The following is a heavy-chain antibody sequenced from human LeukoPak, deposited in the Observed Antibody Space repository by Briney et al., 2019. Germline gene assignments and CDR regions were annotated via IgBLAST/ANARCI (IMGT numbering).Heavy chain of an antibody. CDR3: ARSKGNNPFDY. CDR1: GGSIRSYY. Sequence: PSETLSLTCTVSGGSIRSYYWSLIRQPPGKGLEWIGYIYYSGSTNYNPSLKSRVTISEDTSKKQFYLRLNSLTAADTAVYYCARSKGNNPFDYWGQGTLVTVSS. J-gene: IGHJ4*02. CDR2: IYYSGST. V-gene: IGHV4-59*01. D-gene: IGHD5-24*01.